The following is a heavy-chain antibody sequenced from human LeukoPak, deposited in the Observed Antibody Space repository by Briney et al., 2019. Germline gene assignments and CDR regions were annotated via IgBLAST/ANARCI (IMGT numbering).Heavy chain of an antibody. D-gene: IGHD2-8*02. V-gene: IGHV3-48*02. CDR3: ARDPSISWGCFDY. CDR1: GFTFSSYS. J-gene: IGHJ4*02. Sequence: GGSLRLSCAASGFTFSSYSFNCVRQAPGKGLEWASYIDTTSSTIYYADSVKGRFTISRDNAKDSVYLQMNSLRDEDTALYYCARDPSISWGCFDYWGQGALVTVSS. CDR2: IDTTSSTI.